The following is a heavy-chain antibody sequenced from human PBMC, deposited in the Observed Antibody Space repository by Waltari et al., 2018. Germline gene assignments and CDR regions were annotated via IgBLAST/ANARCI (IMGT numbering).Heavy chain of an antibody. CDR3: ARGRGSGSYWDY. Sequence: QVQLVQSGAEVKKPGASVKVSCKASGYTFTGYYMHWVRQAPGQGLEWMGRINPNSGGTNYAQKVQGRVTMTRDTSISTAYMELSRLRSDDTAVYYCARGRGSGSYWDYWGQGTLVTVSS. V-gene: IGHV1-2*06. D-gene: IGHD1-26*01. CDR1: GYTFTGYY. J-gene: IGHJ4*02. CDR2: INPNSGGT.